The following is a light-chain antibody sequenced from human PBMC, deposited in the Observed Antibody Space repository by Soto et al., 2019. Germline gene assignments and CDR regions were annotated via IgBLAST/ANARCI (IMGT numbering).Light chain of an antibody. CDR1: QSVSSSY. V-gene: IGKV3-20*01. CDR3: QQYGSSPPYT. CDR2: GAS. Sequence: EIVLTQSPGTLSLSPGERATLSCRASQSVSSSYLAWYQQKPGQAPRLLIYGASSRATSIPDRFSGSGSGTDFTLTIRRLEPGDFAVYYCQQYGSSPPYTFGQGTELEIK. J-gene: IGKJ2*01.